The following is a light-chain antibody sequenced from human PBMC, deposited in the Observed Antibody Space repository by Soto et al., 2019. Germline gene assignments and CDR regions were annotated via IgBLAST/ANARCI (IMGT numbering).Light chain of an antibody. V-gene: IGLV3-9*01. CDR3: QVWDSSTVV. CDR1: NIGSKN. CDR2: RDS. Sequence: SYELTQPLSVSVALGQTARITCGGNNIGSKNVHWYQQKPGQAPVLVIYRDSIRPSGIPERFSGSNSGNTATLTISRAQAGDGADYYCQVWDSSTVVFGGGTKLTVL. J-gene: IGLJ3*02.